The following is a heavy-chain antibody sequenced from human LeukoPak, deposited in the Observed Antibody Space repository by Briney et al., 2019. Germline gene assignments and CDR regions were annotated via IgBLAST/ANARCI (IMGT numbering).Heavy chain of an antibody. CDR3: ARDRERAPIDAFDI. CDR1: GGTFSSYA. V-gene: IGHV1-69*13. CDR2: IIPIFGTA. D-gene: IGHD1-26*01. Sequence: SVKVSCKASGGTFSSYAISWVRQAPGQGLEWMGGIIPIFGTANYAQKFQGRVTITADESTSTAYMEPSSLRSEDTAVYYCARDRERAPIDAFDIWGQGTMVTVSS. J-gene: IGHJ3*02.